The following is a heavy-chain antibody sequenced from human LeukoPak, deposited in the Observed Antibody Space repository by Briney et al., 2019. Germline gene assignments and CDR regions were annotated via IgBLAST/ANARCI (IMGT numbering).Heavy chain of an antibody. J-gene: IGHJ3*02. Sequence: PGGSLRLSCAASGFTFSNYWMMWVRQAPGKGLEWVANIKQDGNEKYYVDSVKGRFTISRDNAKNSLYLQMNSLRAEDTAVYYCARESDSYDSGTYYRDGFDTWGQGTMVTVSS. D-gene: IGHD3-10*01. CDR3: ARESDSYDSGTYYRDGFDT. V-gene: IGHV3-7*03. CDR1: GFTFSNYW. CDR2: IKQDGNEK.